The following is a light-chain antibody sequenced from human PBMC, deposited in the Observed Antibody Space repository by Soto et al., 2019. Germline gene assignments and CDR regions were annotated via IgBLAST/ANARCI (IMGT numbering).Light chain of an antibody. CDR3: QQFSTSLLFT. Sequence: SVLTQSPGTLSLSPGERATLSCRTSQTVSSRYLAWYQQKPGQAPRLLIYDVSSRATGIPDRFSGSGSGPDFTLTISRLEPEDSAVYYCQQFSTSLLFTFGPGTKVEIK. CDR2: DVS. CDR1: QTVSSRY. J-gene: IGKJ3*01. V-gene: IGKV3-20*01.